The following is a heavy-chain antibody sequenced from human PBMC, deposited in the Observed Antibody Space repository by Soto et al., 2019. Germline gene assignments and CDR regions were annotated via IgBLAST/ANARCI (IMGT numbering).Heavy chain of an antibody. D-gene: IGHD3-3*01. V-gene: IGHV4-34*01. Sequence: PSETLSLTCAVYGGSFSGYYWSWIRQPPGKGLEWIGEINHSGSTNYNPSLKSRVTISVDTSKNQFSLKLSSVTAADTAVYYCARGAGYDFWSGYYKYYYYGMDVWGQGTTVTVSS. J-gene: IGHJ6*02. CDR3: ARGAGYDFWSGYYKYYYYGMDV. CDR1: GGSFSGYY. CDR2: INHSGST.